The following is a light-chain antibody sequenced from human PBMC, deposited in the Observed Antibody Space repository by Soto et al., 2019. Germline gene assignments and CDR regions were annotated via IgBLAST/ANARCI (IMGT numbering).Light chain of an antibody. CDR2: GVS. CDR3: QQYDNSPIT. J-gene: IGKJ5*01. Sequence: ELAQSPGTLSLSPAERATLSGRTSQSVSRNYLAWFQQKPGQAPRLLVHGVSNRATGIPDRFSGSGSGTEFTLTISRLEPEDCAVYYCQQYDNSPITFGQGTRLEIK. V-gene: IGKV3-20*01. CDR1: QSVSRNY.